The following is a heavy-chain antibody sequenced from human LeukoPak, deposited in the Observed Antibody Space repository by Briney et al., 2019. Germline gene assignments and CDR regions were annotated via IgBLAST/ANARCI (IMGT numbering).Heavy chain of an antibody. V-gene: IGHV1-18*01. Sequence: ASVKVSCKASGGTFSSYTISWVRQAPGQGLEWMGWISAYNGNTNYAQKLQGRVTMTTDTSTSTAYMELRSLRSDDTAVYYCATYRVRYYFDYWGQGTLVTVSS. J-gene: IGHJ4*02. CDR3: ATYRVRYYFDY. CDR2: ISAYNGNT. CDR1: GGTFSSYT. D-gene: IGHD4-17*01.